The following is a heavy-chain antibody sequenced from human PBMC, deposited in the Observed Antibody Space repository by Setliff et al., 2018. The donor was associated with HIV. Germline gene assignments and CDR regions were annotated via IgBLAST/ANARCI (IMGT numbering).Heavy chain of an antibody. V-gene: IGHV4-38-2*02. Sequence: PSETLSLTCSVSGYSINNGYYWGWIRQPPGKGLEWVVTIWHAGNTLYNPSLKSRVTISVDKSKNQFSVKLTSVTAADTAVYYCARGHCSGTNCYGVDYYGMDVWGQGTTVTVSS. CDR1: GYSINNGYY. CDR3: ARGHCSGTNCYGVDYYGMDV. CDR2: IWHAGNT. J-gene: IGHJ6*02. D-gene: IGHD2-2*01.